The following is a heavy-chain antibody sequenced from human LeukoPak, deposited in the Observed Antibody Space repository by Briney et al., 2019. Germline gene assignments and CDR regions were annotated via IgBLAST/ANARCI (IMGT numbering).Heavy chain of an antibody. CDR2: ISYDGSNK. D-gene: IGHD2-15*01. CDR3: AKGPYDIVVVVAAVFDY. J-gene: IGHJ4*02. CDR1: GFTFSSYG. Sequence: GGSLRLSCAASGFTFSSYGMHWVRQAPGKGLEWVAVISYDGSNKYYADSVKGRFTISRDNSKNTLYLQMNSLRAEDTAVYYCAKGPYDIVVVVAAVFDYWGQGTLVTVSS. V-gene: IGHV3-30*18.